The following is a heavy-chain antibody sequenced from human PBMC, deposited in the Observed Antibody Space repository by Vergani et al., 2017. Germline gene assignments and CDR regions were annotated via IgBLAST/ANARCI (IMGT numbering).Heavy chain of an antibody. CDR2: MYSNGNT. V-gene: IGHV4-31*03. J-gene: IGHJ4*02. Sequence: QVQLQESGPRLVKTSQTLSLTCNVSGASITSAGNYWSWIRQHPGKGLEWIGYMYSNGNTRYNPSVQGRVSMSMDTSKNLFSLSLNSVSAADTATYFCAREFGSCFHRPTYYFDFWGQGILVAVSS. D-gene: IGHD3-10*01. CDR1: GASITSAGNY. CDR3: AREFGSCFHRPTYYFDF.